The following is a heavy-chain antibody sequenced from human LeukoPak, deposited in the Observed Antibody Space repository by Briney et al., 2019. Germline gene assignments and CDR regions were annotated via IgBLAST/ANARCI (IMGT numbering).Heavy chain of an antibody. V-gene: IGHV3-23*01. D-gene: IGHD3-16*01. CDR3: AKGGRWDVTPFDY. J-gene: IGHJ4*02. CDR2: ISGGGGST. Sequence: GGSLRLSCAASGFTFTSYPMNWVRQAPGKGLEWVSTISGGGGSTYYADSVKGRFTISRDNSKNTLYLQVNSLRAEDTAVYYCAKGGRWDVTPFDYWGQGTLVTVSS. CDR1: GFTFTSYP.